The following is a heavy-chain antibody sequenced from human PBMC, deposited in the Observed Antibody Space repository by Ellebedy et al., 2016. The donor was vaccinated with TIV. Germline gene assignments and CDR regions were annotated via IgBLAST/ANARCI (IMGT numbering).Heavy chain of an antibody. Sequence: GGSLRLSXAASGFTFSNFWMSWVRQAPGKGLEYVSSIKQDGNEKYYVDSVKGRFTISRDNAKNSLYLQMNSLRAEDTAVYYCAHATDRAWGQGTLVSVSS. D-gene: IGHD2-2*01. CDR3: AHATDRA. CDR1: GFTFSNFW. V-gene: IGHV3-7*01. CDR2: IKQDGNEK. J-gene: IGHJ5*02.